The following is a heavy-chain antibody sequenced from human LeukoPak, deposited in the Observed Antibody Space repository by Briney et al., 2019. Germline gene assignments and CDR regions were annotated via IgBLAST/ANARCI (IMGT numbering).Heavy chain of an antibody. Sequence: PGGSLRLSCAASGFLFSSYGMHWVRQAPGKGLEWVSYISSSGSTIYYADSVKGRFTISRDNAKNSLYLQMNSLRAEDTAVYYCAELGITMIGGVWGKGTTVTISS. CDR1: GFLFSSYG. CDR2: ISSSGSTI. V-gene: IGHV3-48*04. J-gene: IGHJ6*04. D-gene: IGHD3-10*02. CDR3: AELGITMIGGV.